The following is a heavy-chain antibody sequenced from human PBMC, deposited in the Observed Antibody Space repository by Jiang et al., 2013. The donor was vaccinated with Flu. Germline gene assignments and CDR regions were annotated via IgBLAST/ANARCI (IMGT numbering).Heavy chain of an antibody. J-gene: IGHJ3*02. CDR3: AREKRAVVTVSVAGTMDSGYDI. D-gene: IGHD6-19*01. Sequence: LRLSCGGSGFTFGTYNMDWVRQAPGKGLEWVSSISSRSSYIYYADSVKGRFTISRDNAKNSLYLEMNSLRAEDTAVYYCAREKRAVVTVSVAGTMDSGYDIWGQGTMVTVSS. CDR1: GFTFGTYN. V-gene: IGHV3-21*06. CDR2: ISSRSSYI.